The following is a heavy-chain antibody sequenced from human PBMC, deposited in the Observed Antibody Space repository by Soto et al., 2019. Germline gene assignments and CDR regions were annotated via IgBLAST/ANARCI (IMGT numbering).Heavy chain of an antibody. V-gene: IGHV1-8*01. J-gene: IGHJ6*03. CDR2: MNPNSGNT. D-gene: IGHD5-12*01. Sequence: QVQLVQSGAEVKKPGASVKVSCKASGYTFTSYDINWVRQATGQGLEWMGWMNPNSGNTGYAQKFQGRVTMTRNTSISTGYMELSSLRSEDTAVYYCARGRYGGYADYYYYMDVWGKGTTVTVSS. CDR1: GYTFTSYD. CDR3: ARGRYGGYADYYYYMDV.